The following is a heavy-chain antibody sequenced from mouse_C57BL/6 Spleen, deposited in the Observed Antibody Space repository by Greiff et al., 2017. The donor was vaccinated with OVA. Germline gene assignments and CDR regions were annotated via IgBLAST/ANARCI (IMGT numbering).Heavy chain of an antibody. J-gene: IGHJ2*01. Sequence: ESGPGLVKPSQSLSLTCSVTGYSITSGYYWNWIRQFPGNKLEWMGYISYDGSNNYNPSLKNRISITRDTSKNQFFLKLNSVTTEDTATYYCAREGGKYYFDYWGQGTTRTVSS. CDR1: GYSITSGYY. CDR2: ISYDGSN. V-gene: IGHV3-6*01. CDR3: AREGGKYYFDY.